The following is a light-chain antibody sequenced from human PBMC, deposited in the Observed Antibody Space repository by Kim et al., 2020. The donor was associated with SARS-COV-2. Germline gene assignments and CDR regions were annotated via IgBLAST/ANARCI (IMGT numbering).Light chain of an antibody. V-gene: IGKV1-39*01. CDR1: QSISDF. J-gene: IGKJ2*01. Sequence: DIQMTQSPSSLSASVGDRVTITCRASQSISDFLNWYHQIPGKAPKLLIHSASSLQSEVPSRFSGSGSGTDFTLTISSLQPEDFATYYCQQSYSTPYTFGQGTKLEI. CDR2: SAS. CDR3: QQSYSTPYT.